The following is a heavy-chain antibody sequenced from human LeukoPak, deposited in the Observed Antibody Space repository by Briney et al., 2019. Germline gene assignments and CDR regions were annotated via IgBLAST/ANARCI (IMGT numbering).Heavy chain of an antibody. D-gene: IGHD3-10*01. CDR1: GYTFTNYG. CDR3: ARAMVRGVIGPLDAFDI. J-gene: IGHJ3*02. Sequence: ASVKVSCKASGYTFTNYGISWVRQAPGQGLEWMGWISAYNGNKNYAQKVQGRVAMTTDTSTSTAYMELRSLRSDDTAVYYCARAMVRGVIGPLDAFDIWGQGTMVTVSS. CDR2: ISAYNGNK. V-gene: IGHV1-18*01.